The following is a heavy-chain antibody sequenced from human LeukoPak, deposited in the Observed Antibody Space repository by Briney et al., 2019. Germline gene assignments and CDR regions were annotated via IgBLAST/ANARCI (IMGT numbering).Heavy chain of an antibody. D-gene: IGHD7-27*01. Sequence: ASVKVSCKASGYTFTSYYIHWVRQAPGQGLEWMGIINPSGGSTSYAQKFQGRVTMTRDTSTSTVYMELSSLRSEDTAVYYCARNWGHDAFDIWGQGTMVTVSS. J-gene: IGHJ3*02. CDR2: INPSGGST. CDR3: ARNWGHDAFDI. V-gene: IGHV1-46*01. CDR1: GYTFTSYY.